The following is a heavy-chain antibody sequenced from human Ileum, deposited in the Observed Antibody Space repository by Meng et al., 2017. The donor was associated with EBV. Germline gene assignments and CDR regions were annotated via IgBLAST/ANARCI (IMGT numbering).Heavy chain of an antibody. Sequence: HVPLQESGPGLVQPSQSLSLSCVSSRNCVSSDKTAWNWIRQSPSRGLEWLGRTYRRSRWYYDYALSVKSRINISPDTSKNQVSLQLNSVTDEDTGIYYCATSRIAKFDRWGQGTLVTVSS. CDR3: ATSRIAKFDR. J-gene: IGHJ5*02. CDR1: RNCVSSDKTA. CDR2: TYRRSRWYY. V-gene: IGHV6-1*01.